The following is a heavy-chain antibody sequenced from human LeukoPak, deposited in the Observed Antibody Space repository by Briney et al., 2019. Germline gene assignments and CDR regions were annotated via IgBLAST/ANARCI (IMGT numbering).Heavy chain of an antibody. V-gene: IGHV3-7*01. D-gene: IGHD6-19*01. J-gene: IGHJ4*02. Sequence: GGSLRLSCAASGFTFSSYDMHWVRQAPGKGLEWVASIKPDGSEKYYLDSVKGRFTISRDNARDSLYLQMNSLRDDDTSVYFCARDASALYWGRGTLVTVSS. CDR3: ARDASALY. CDR2: IKPDGSEK. CDR1: GFTFSSYD.